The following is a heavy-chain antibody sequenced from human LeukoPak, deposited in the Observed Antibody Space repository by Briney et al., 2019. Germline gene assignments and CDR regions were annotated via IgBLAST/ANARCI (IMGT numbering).Heavy chain of an antibody. CDR2: INPNSGGT. V-gene: IGHV1-2*02. Sequence: GASVKVSCKASGYTFTGYYMHWVRQAPGQGLEWMGWINPNSGGTNYAQKFQGRVTMTRDTSISTAYMELSRLRSDDTAVYYCARVYYYDSSGYSGPDDAFDIWGQGTTVTVSS. CDR1: GYTFTGYY. D-gene: IGHD3-22*01. J-gene: IGHJ3*02. CDR3: ARVYYYDSSGYSGPDDAFDI.